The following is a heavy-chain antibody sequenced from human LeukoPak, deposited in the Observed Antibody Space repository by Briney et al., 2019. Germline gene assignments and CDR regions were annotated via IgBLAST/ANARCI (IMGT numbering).Heavy chain of an antibody. CDR3: ARDDAVAGLDY. Sequence: SETLSLTCTVSGGSISSYYWSWIRQPPGKGLEWIGYIYYSGSTNCNPSLKSRVTISVDTSKNQFSLKLSSVTAADTAVYYCARDDAVAGLDYWGQGTLVTVSS. CDR2: IYYSGST. D-gene: IGHD6-19*01. J-gene: IGHJ4*02. CDR1: GGSISSYY. V-gene: IGHV4-59*01.